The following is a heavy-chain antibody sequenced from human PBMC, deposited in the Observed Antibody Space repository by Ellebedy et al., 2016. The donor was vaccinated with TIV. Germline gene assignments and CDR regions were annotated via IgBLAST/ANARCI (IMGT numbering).Heavy chain of an antibody. D-gene: IGHD3-9*01. CDR3: ARESVRYFDWDF. CDR1: GFSFSGNY. V-gene: IGHV3-74*01. CDR2: LNTDGSSA. Sequence: GGSLRLSCEASGFSFSGNYMHWVRQVPGTGLVWLSRLNTDGSSASYADSVEGRFFISRDNAKKTLYLEMNSLGAEDTDIYYCARESVRYFDWDFWGQGTLVTVSS. J-gene: IGHJ4*02.